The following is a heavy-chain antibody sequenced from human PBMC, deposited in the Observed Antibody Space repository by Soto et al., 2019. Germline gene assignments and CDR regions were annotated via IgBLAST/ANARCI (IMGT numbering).Heavy chain of an antibody. CDR1: GFTFSSYG. J-gene: IGHJ5*02. Sequence: GGSLRLSCAASGFTFSSYGMHWVRQAPGKGLEWVAVIWYDGSNKYYADSVKGRFTISRDNSKNTLYLQMNSLRAEDTAVYYCARDEGRSYYGSGSYYPKQNWFDPWGQGTLVTVS. CDR2: IWYDGSNK. CDR3: ARDEGRSYYGSGSYYPKQNWFDP. V-gene: IGHV3-33*01. D-gene: IGHD3-10*01.